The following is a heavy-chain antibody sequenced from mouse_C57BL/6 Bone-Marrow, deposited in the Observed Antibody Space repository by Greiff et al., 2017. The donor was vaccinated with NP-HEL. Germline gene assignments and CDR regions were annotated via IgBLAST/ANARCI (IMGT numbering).Heavy chain of an antibody. Sequence: QVQLQQPGAELVKPGASVKMSCKASGYTFTSYWITWVKQRPGQGLEWIGDIYPGSGSTNYNEKFTSKATLTVETSSSTAYMQLSSLTSEDSAVYYCARRYYYGLAYWGQGTLVTVSA. D-gene: IGHD1-1*01. CDR1: GYTFTSYW. V-gene: IGHV1-55*01. CDR3: ARRYYYGLAY. J-gene: IGHJ3*01. CDR2: IYPGSGST.